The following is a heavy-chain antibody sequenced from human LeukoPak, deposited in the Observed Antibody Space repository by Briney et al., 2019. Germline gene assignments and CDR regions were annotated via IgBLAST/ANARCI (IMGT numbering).Heavy chain of an antibody. V-gene: IGHV3-30-3*01. D-gene: IGHD3-9*01. Sequence: GRSLRLSCAASGFTFSSYAMHWVRQAPGKGLEWVAVISYGGSNKYYADSVKGRFTISRDNSKNTLYLQMNSLRAEDTAVYYCARERYFDWFAPYYYGMDVWGQGTTVTVSS. CDR3: ARERYFDWFAPYYYGMDV. CDR1: GFTFSSYA. CDR2: ISYGGSNK. J-gene: IGHJ6*02.